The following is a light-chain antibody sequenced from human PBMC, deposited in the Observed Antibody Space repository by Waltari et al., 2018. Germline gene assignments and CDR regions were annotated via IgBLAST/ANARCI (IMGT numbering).Light chain of an antibody. Sequence: QSDLSQPASMPGSPGPSVTIPCTCTSSDVGCYNSGPWYQEYPGKAPKLIIYDVKNRPSGVSNRFSGSKSGNTASLTISGLQAEDEADYYCSSYTSTSTVLFGGGTKVTVL. J-gene: IGLJ2*01. CDR1: SSDVGCYNS. CDR2: DVK. V-gene: IGLV2-14*03. CDR3: SSYTSTSTVL.